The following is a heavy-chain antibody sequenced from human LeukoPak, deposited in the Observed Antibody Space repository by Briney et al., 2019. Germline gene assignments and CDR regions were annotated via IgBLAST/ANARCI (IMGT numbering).Heavy chain of an antibody. V-gene: IGHV1-2*02. Sequence: EASLKLSCKASGFTFTGYYMHWVRQAPGQGLEWVGWINPNSGSTNYAQKFQGRVTMTRDTSNSTAYMELSRLRADDTAVYYCARLAVVVPAAYFDYSGQGTLVTASS. CDR2: INPNSGST. CDR3: ARLAVVVPAAYFDY. D-gene: IGHD2-2*01. J-gene: IGHJ4*02. CDR1: GFTFTGYY.